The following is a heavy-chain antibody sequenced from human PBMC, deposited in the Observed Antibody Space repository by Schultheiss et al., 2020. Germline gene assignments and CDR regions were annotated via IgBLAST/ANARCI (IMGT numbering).Heavy chain of an antibody. CDR3: ARRGSGWNRNWFDP. Sequence: ASVKVSCKASGGTFSSYAISWVRQAPGQGLEWMGRINAGNGNTKYSQKFQGRVTITRDTSASTAYMELSSLRSEDTAVYYCARRGSGWNRNWFDPWGQGTLVNGYS. CDR1: GGTFSSYA. J-gene: IGHJ5*02. V-gene: IGHV1-3*01. CDR2: INAGNGNT. D-gene: IGHD6-19*01.